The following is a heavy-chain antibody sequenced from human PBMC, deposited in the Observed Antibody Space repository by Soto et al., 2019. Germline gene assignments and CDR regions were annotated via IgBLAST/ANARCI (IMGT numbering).Heavy chain of an antibody. CDR3: ARAAAYTWNVMDYYGMDV. Sequence: ASVKVSCKASGYAFTGYYMHWVRQAPGQGLEWMGWIDPNSGGTNYAQKFQGWVTMTRDTSISTAYMELSRLRSDDTAVYYCARAAAYTWNVMDYYGMDVWGPGTTLTVYS. V-gene: IGHV1-2*04. CDR1: GYAFTGYY. J-gene: IGHJ6*02. D-gene: IGHD1-1*01. CDR2: IDPNSGGT.